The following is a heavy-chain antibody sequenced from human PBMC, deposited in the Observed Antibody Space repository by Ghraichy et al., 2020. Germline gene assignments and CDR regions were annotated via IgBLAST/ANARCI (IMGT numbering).Heavy chain of an antibody. D-gene: IGHD3-9*01. V-gene: IGHV2-70*11. CDR2: IDWDDDK. CDR3: ARTRSYDILTGYLTIEDYARGYYFDY. CDR1: GFSLSTSGMC. Sequence: SGPTLVKPTQTLTLTCTFSGFSLSTSGMCVSWIRQPPGKALEWLARIDWDDDKYYSTSLKTRLTISKDTSKNQVVLTMTNMDPVDTATYYCARTRSYDILTGYLTIEDYARGYYFDYWGQGTLVTVSS. J-gene: IGHJ4*02.